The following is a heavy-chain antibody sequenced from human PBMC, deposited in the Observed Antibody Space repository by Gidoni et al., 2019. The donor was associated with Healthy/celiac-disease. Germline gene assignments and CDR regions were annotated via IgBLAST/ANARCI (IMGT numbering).Heavy chain of an antibody. CDR3: AKDRASYYYGSGSYWGYFDY. V-gene: IGHV3-9*01. D-gene: IGHD3-10*01. J-gene: IGHJ4*02. CDR1: GFTFDDYA. Sequence: EVQLVESGGGLVQPGRSLRLSCAASGFTFDDYAMHWVRQAPGKGLEWVSGISWNSGSIGYADSVKGRFTISRDNAKNSLYLQMNSLRAEDTALYYCAKDRASYYYGSGSYWGYFDYWGQGTLVTVSS. CDR2: ISWNSGSI.